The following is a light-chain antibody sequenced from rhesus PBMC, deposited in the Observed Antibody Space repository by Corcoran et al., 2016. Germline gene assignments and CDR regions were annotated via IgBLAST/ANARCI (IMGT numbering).Light chain of an antibody. CDR2: DNN. V-gene: IGLV1-64*01. Sequence: QSVLTQPPSVSGAPGQKVTVSCTGNSSNIGNYDVHWYRQLPGTAPKLLIYDNNKRPSGISDRFSGSKSGISASLAITGLQTEDEADYYCQSYDNSLNAYIFGAGTRLTAL. CDR1: SSNIGNYD. J-gene: IGLJ1*01. CDR3: QSYDNSLNAYI.